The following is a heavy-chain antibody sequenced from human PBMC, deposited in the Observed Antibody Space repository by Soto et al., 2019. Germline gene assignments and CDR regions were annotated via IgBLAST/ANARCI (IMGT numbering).Heavy chain of an antibody. Sequence: GGSLRLSCAASGFTFSSYSMNWVRQAPGKGLEWVSPISSSSSYIYYADSVKGRFTISRDNAKNSLYLQMNSLRAEDTAVYYCARDGAAADPYYYGMDVWGQGTTVTVSS. CDR2: ISSSSSYI. CDR1: GFTFSSYS. D-gene: IGHD6-13*01. J-gene: IGHJ6*02. CDR3: ARDGAAADPYYYGMDV. V-gene: IGHV3-21*01.